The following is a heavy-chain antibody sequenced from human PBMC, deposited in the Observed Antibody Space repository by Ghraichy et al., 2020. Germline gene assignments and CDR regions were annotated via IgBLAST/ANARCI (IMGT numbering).Heavy chain of an antibody. Sequence: GGSLRLSCAASGFTFDDYAMHWVRQAPGKGLEWVSLISGDGGSTYYADSVKGRFTISRDNSKNSLYLQMNSLRTEDTALYYCAKVMERLQLGRYYYYYGMDVWGQGTTVTVSS. D-gene: IGHD5-24*01. CDR1: GFTFDDYA. CDR3: AKVMERLQLGRYYYYYGMDV. CDR2: ISGDGGST. V-gene: IGHV3-43*02. J-gene: IGHJ6*02.